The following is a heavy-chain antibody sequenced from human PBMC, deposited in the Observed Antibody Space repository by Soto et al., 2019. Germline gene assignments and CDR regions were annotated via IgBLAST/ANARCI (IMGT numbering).Heavy chain of an antibody. D-gene: IGHD6-19*01. J-gene: IGHJ4*02. V-gene: IGHV3-33*01. CDR2: IWYDGSNK. Sequence: PGGSLRLSCAASGFTFSSYGMHWVRQAPGKGLEWVAVIWYDGSNKYYADSVKGRFTISRDNSKNTLYLQMNSLRAEDTAVYYCARDNQGYSSGWYAIDYWGQGTLVTVSS. CDR3: ARDNQGYSSGWYAIDY. CDR1: GFTFSSYG.